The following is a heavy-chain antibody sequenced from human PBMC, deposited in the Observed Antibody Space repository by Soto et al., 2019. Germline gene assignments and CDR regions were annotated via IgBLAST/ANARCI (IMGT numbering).Heavy chain of an antibody. Sequence: GSLRLSCAASGFTFSSYEMNWVRQAPGKGLEWVSYISSSGSTIYYADSVKGRFTISRDNAKNSLYLQMNSLRAEDTAVYYCARSGTHYDFWSGYRRRQDDYYYYGMDVWGQGTTVTVSS. CDR3: ARSGTHYDFWSGYRRRQDDYYYYGMDV. V-gene: IGHV3-48*03. D-gene: IGHD3-3*01. J-gene: IGHJ6*02. CDR1: GFTFSSYE. CDR2: ISSSGSTI.